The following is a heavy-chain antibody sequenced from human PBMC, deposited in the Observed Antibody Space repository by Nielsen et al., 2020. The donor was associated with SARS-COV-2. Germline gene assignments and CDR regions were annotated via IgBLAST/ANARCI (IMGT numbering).Heavy chain of an antibody. Sequence: GESLKISCAASGFTFSSLWMSWVRQVPGKGLEWVADIKPDGSEKFYVDSVKGRFTISRDNAKNSMSLQMNSLRVEDTAVYYCAKASGNDFRRGYYFDYWGQGTLVTVSS. J-gene: IGHJ4*02. D-gene: IGHD3-3*01. CDR1: GFTFSSLW. CDR2: IKPDGSEK. V-gene: IGHV3-7*01. CDR3: AKASGNDFRRGYYFDY.